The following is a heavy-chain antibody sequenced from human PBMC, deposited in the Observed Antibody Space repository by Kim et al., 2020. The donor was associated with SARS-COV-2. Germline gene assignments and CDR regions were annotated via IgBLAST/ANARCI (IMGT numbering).Heavy chain of an antibody. J-gene: IGHJ4*02. Sequence: ASVKVSCKASGYTFTSYDINWVRQATGQGLEWMGWMNPNSGNTGYAQKFQGRVTMTRNTSISTAYMELSSLRSEDTAVYYCAREGIAVAGFDYWGQGTLVTVSS. CDR2: MNPNSGNT. CDR1: GYTFTSYD. V-gene: IGHV1-8*01. D-gene: IGHD6-19*01. CDR3: AREGIAVAGFDY.